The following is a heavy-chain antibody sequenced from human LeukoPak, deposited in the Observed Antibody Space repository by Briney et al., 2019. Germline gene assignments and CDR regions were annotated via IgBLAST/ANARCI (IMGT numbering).Heavy chain of an antibody. D-gene: IGHD6-6*01. CDR1: GCSFSSGAFY. CDR2: IYYSGST. V-gene: IGHV4-31*02. CDR3: ARDSVAGRWFDG. J-gene: IGHJ5*02. Sequence: SQTLSLTCTVSGCSFSSGAFYWIWIRQHPGKGLEWIGHIYYSGSTYYNPSLKSRVIISVDTSKNQFSQKLSSVTAADTAVYYCARDSVAGRWFDGWGQGTLVTVSS.